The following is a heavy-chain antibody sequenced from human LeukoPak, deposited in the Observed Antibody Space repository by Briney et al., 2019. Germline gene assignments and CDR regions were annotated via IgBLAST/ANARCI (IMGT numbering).Heavy chain of an antibody. CDR3: VRGLA. J-gene: IGHJ5*02. Sequence: GGSLRLSCEASGFTFSRFGMNWVRQAPGKGLEWVSYISDTSSAIYYADSVKGRFTISRDNAKNSLYLQMNSLRVEDTAAYYCVRGLAWGQGTLVAVSS. CDR1: GFTFSRFG. CDR2: ISDTSSAI. V-gene: IGHV3-48*01.